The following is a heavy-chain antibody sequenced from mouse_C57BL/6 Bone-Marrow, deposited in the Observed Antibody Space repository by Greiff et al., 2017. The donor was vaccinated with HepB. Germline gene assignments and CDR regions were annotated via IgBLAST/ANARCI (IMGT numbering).Heavy chain of an antibody. CDR1: GYTFTDYE. V-gene: IGHV1-15*01. J-gene: IGHJ2*01. CDR3: TRITTHY. D-gene: IGHD1-1*01. Sequence: LQESGAELVRPGASVTLSCKASGYTFTDYEMHWVKQTPVHGLEWIGAIDPETGGTAYNQKFKGKAILTADKSSSTAYMELRSLTSEDSAVYYCTRITTHYWGQGTTLTVSS. CDR2: IDPETGGT.